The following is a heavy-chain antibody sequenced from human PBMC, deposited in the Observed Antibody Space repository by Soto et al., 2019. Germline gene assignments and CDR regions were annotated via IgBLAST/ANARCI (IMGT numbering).Heavy chain of an antibody. J-gene: IGHJ5*02. D-gene: IGHD3-22*01. CDR2: IYYSGST. CDR3: ARTGKFYYNDTSGLPFDP. Sequence: SETLSLTCTVSGGSISNYYWSWIRQPPGKGLEWIGYIYYSGSTNYNPSLKSRVTISIDKSKNQFSLKLKSVTAADTAVYFCARTGKFYYNDTSGLPFDPWGQGTLVTVSS. CDR1: GGSISNYY. V-gene: IGHV4-59*08.